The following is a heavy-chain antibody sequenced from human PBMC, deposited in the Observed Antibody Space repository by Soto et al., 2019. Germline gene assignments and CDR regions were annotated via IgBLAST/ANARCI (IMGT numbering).Heavy chain of an antibody. CDR2: ISAYNGNT. Sequence: ASVKVSCKASGYTFTSYGISRVRQAPGQGLEWMGWISAYNGNTKSAQKLQGRVTMTTDTSTSTAYMELRSLRSDDTAVYYCARDLAVGLVDYWGQGTLVTVSS. V-gene: IGHV1-18*01. D-gene: IGHD6-19*01. CDR1: GYTFTSYG. CDR3: ARDLAVGLVDY. J-gene: IGHJ4*02.